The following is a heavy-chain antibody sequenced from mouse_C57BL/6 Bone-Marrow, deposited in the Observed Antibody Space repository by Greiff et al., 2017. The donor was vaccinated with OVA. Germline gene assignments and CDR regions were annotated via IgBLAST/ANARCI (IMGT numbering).Heavy chain of an antibody. D-gene: IGHD2-5*01. Sequence: VQLKQPGAELVKPGASVKLSCKASGYTFTSYWMQWVKQRPGQGLEWIGEIDPSDSYTNYNQKFKGKATLTVDTSSSTAYMQLSSLTSEDSAVYDCARWGYSNYEGFAYWGQGTLVTVSA. CDR2: IDPSDSYT. V-gene: IGHV1-50*01. CDR1: GYTFTSYW. CDR3: ARWGYSNYEGFAY. J-gene: IGHJ3*01.